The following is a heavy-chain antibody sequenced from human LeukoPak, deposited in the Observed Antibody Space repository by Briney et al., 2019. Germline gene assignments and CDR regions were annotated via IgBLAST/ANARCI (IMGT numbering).Heavy chain of an antibody. J-gene: IGHJ4*02. CDR1: GYTFTSYG. Sequence: GAAVQVPCKASGYTFTSYGISWVRQAPGQRLEWMGWNSAYNGNTDYAQNLQRRVTMPTDTSTSTAYMELSSQGTDDTAVYYCARDVSRWGLAARPPFDYWGQGTLVTVSS. CDR2: NSAYNGNT. CDR3: ARDVSRWGLAARPPFDY. V-gene: IGHV1-18*01. D-gene: IGHD6-6*01.